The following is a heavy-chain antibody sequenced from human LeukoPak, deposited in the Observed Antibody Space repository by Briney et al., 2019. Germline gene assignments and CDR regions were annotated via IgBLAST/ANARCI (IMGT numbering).Heavy chain of an antibody. D-gene: IGHD3-3*01. Sequence: VKVSCTASGYTFTSYDINWVRQATGQGLEWMGWMNPNSGNTGYAQKFQGRVTMTRNTSISTAYMELSSLRSEDTAVYYCARQYDFWSGYWEGFDPWGQGTLVTVSS. CDR3: ARQYDFWSGYWEGFDP. J-gene: IGHJ5*02. V-gene: IGHV1-8*01. CDR1: GYTFTSYD. CDR2: MNPNSGNT.